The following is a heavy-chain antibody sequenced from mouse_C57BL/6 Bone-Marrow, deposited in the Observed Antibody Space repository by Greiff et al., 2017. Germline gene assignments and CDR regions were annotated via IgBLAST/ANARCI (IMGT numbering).Heavy chain of an antibody. J-gene: IGHJ4*01. CDR3: ADGYYAMDY. D-gene: IGHD2-3*01. CDR2: IDPSASYT. CDR1: GYTFTSYW. V-gene: IGHV1-69*01. Sequence: QVQLQQPGAELVMPGASVKLSCKASGYTFTSYWMHWVKQRPGQGLEWIGEIDPSASYTNYNQKFKGKSTLTVDKSSSTAYMQLSSLTSEDSAVYYCADGYYAMDYWGQGTSVTVSS.